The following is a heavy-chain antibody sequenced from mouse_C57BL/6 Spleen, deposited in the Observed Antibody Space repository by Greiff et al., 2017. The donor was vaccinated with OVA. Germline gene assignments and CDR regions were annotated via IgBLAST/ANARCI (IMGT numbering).Heavy chain of an antibody. D-gene: IGHD2-3*01. CDR1: GYTFTEYT. Sequence: VQLQQSGAELVKPGASVKLSCKASGYTFTEYTIHWVKQRSGQGLEWIGWFYPGGGSIKYNEKFKDQATLTADKSSRTVYMESSRFTSDDSAVYFCTRHEFRWILLDYWGQGTTLTVSS. CDR3: TRHEFRWILLDY. CDR2: FYPGGGSI. J-gene: IGHJ2*01. V-gene: IGHV1-62-2*01.